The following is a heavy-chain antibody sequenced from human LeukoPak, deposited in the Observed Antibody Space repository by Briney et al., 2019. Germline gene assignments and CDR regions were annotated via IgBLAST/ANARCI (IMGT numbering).Heavy chain of an antibody. Sequence: KPSETLSLTCTVSGGSISSSSYYWGWIRQPPGKGLEWIGSIYYSGSTYYNPSLKSRVTISVDTSKNQFSLKLSSVTAADTAVYYCARAPLGWPIFDYWGQGTLVTVSS. V-gene: IGHV4-39*01. CDR2: IYYSGST. D-gene: IGHD2-15*01. CDR1: GGSISSSSYY. J-gene: IGHJ4*02. CDR3: ARAPLGWPIFDY.